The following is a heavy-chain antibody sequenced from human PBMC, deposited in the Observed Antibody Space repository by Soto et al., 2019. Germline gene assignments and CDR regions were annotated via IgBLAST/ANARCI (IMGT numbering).Heavy chain of an antibody. V-gene: IGHV3-33*01. J-gene: IGHJ6*02. D-gene: IGHD3-9*01. CDR1: GFTFSSYG. CDR2: IWYDGSNK. CDR3: ARDEGYDILTGYVHYYYYYGMDV. Sequence: VGSLRLSCAASGFTFSSYGMHWVRQAPGKGLEWVAVIWYDGSNKYYADSVKGRFTISRDNSKNTLYLQMNSLRAEDTAVYYCARDEGYDILTGYVHYYYYYGMDVWGQGTTVTVSS.